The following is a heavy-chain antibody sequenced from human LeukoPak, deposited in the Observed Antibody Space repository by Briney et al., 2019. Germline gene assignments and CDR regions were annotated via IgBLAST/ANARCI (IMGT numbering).Heavy chain of an antibody. D-gene: IGHD6-13*01. Sequence: GGSLRLSCAASGFTVSSYAMSWVRQAPGKGLEWVSAISGSGGSTYYADSVKGRFTISRDNSKNSLYLQMNSLRAEDTAVYYCARLSTAVADSDYWGQGTLVTVSS. CDR1: GFTVSSYA. J-gene: IGHJ4*02. CDR2: ISGSGGST. V-gene: IGHV3-23*01. CDR3: ARLSTAVADSDY.